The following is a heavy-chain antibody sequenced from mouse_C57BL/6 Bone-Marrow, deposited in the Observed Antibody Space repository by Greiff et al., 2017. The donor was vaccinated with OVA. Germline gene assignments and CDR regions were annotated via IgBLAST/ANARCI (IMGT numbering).Heavy chain of an antibody. CDR2: IYPGSGNT. V-gene: IGHV1-76*01. D-gene: IGHD1-1*01. J-gene: IGHJ2*01. CDR1: GYTFTDYY. Sequence: VKLMESGAELVRPGASVKLSCKASGYTFTDYYINWVKQRPGQGLEWIARIYPGSGNTYYNEKFKGKATLTADKSSSTAYMQLSSLTSEDSAVYFCAREVGSTSSYYFDYWGQGTTLTVSS. CDR3: AREVGSTSSYYFDY.